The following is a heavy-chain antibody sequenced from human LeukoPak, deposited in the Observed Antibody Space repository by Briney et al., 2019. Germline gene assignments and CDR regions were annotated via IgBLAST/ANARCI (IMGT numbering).Heavy chain of an antibody. V-gene: IGHV3-72*01. D-gene: IGHD4-17*01. CDR2: IRNKPHSYTT. CDR1: GFAFSDSY. Sequence: QPGGSLRLSCAASGFAFSDSYMDWVRQAPGEGLQWVGRIRNKPHSYTTDYAASVKGRFTISRDDSKNSLFLQMNTLKTEDTAVYYCVRVRHGDYSDPWGLGTLVTVSS. J-gene: IGHJ5*02. CDR3: VRVRHGDYSDP.